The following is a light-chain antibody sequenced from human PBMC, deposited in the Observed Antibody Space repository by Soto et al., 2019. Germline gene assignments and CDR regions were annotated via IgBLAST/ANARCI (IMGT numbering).Light chain of an antibody. CDR2: GAS. J-gene: IGKJ2*01. Sequence: EIVLTQSPDTLSLSPGETATLSCRASQSVSASFLSWYQQKPGQAPRLVMYGASNRATGVPDTFIGSGSGTDFTLTVRRLEPEYVGVYYCQHFVSSNYIFGQGTKLEIK. CDR1: QSVSASF. V-gene: IGKV3-20*01. CDR3: QHFVSSNYI.